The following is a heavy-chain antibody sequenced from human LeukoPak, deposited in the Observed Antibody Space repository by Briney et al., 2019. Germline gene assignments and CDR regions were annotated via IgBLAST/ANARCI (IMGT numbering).Heavy chain of an antibody. D-gene: IGHD3-3*01. CDR3: ARETNDFWSGYYMDV. Sequence: ASVKVSCKPSGYTFTDYYMHWVRQAPGQGLEWMGWINPDSGGTNYAQKFQGRVTMTRDTSTSTVYMELSSLRSEDTAVYYCARETNDFWSGYYMDVWGKGTTVTVSS. J-gene: IGHJ6*03. CDR2: INPDSGGT. V-gene: IGHV1-2*02. CDR1: GYTFTDYY.